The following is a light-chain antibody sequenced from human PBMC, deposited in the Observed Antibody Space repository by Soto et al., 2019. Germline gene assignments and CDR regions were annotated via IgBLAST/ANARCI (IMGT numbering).Light chain of an antibody. CDR2: DVI. CDR1: SSDVGGYNY. Sequence: QSALTQPASVSGSPGQSITISCTGTSSDVGGYNYVSWYQQHPGKDPKLMIYDVINRPSGVSNRFSGSKSGNTASLTISGLQADDEADYYCTSYTSTSTLVVFGGGTKLTVL. CDR3: TSYTSTSTLVV. J-gene: IGLJ2*01. V-gene: IGLV2-14*01.